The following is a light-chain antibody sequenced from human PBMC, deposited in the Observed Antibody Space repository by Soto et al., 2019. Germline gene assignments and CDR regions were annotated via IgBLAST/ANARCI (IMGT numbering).Light chain of an antibody. CDR3: AAWDDSLNGVV. J-gene: IGLJ2*01. CDR2: SDD. Sequence: QSVLTQPPSASGTPGQRVTSSCSGSNSNIGGNTVNWYQQLPGTAPKLLIYSDDQRPSGVPDRFSGSKSGTSGSLAISGLQSEDEADYYCAAWDDSLNGVVFGGGTKLTVL. CDR1: NSNIGGNT. V-gene: IGLV1-44*01.